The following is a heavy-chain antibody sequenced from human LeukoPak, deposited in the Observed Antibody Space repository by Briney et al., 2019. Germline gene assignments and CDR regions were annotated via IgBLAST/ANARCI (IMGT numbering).Heavy chain of an antibody. D-gene: IGHD3-3*01. CDR2: IKHDGSEK. CDR1: GFTFSSYW. J-gene: IGHJ4*02. CDR3: ARDEEGRACYE. V-gene: IGHV3-7*01. Sequence: GGSLRLSCAASGFTFSSYWMSWVRQAPGKGLEWVANIKHDGSEKHYVDSVKGRFTISRDNAKKSLYLQMNSLRAEDTAVYYCARDEEGRACYEWGQGDLVTVSS.